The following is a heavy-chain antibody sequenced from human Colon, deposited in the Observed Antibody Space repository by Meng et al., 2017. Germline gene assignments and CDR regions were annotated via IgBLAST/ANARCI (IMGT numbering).Heavy chain of an antibody. CDR3: TRVSIAQLLVNFDL. D-gene: IGHD6-19*01. J-gene: IGHJ4*02. CDR1: QYTFRSYY. V-gene: IGHV1-2*06. Sequence: QVQMVQSGAEVKQSGAYVKVSCKAYQYTFRSYYMNWVRQAPGQGHEWMGRINPNSSCTNYAQKYHGRVTMTRDTSIITAYMDLSSLTSDDTAVYYCTRVSIAQLLVNFDLWGRGTLVTVSS. CDR2: INPNSSCT.